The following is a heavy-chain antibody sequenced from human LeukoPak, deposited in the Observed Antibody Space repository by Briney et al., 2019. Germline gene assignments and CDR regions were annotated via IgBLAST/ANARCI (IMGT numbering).Heavy chain of an antibody. CDR2: ISSGGSAI. CDR3: ARAHFYDSSGFDY. D-gene: IGHD3-22*01. V-gene: IGHV3-48*03. Sequence: GGSLRLSCAASGFTLSSYEMNWFRQAPGKGLEWVSYISSGGSAIYYADSVKGRFTISRDNAKNSLYLQMNSLRAADTAVYYCARAHFYDSSGFDYWGQGTLVTVSS. CDR1: GFTLSSYE. J-gene: IGHJ4*02.